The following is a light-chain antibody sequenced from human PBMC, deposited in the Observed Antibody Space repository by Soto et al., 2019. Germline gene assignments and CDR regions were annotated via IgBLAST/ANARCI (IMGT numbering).Light chain of an antibody. CDR3: QQYYTYPWT. V-gene: IGKV1-39*01. Sequence: DIQMTQSPSTLSASVGDRVTITCRASQSIGRHLNWYQHKPGKAPKLLIYAASSLQSGVPSRFSGSGSGTDFTLTISSLQPEDFATYYCQQYYTYPWTFGQGTKVDIK. CDR1: QSIGRH. J-gene: IGKJ1*01. CDR2: AAS.